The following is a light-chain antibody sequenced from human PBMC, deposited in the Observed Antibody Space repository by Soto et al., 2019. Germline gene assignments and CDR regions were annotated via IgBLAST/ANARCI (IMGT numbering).Light chain of an antibody. V-gene: IGLV2-8*01. CDR2: EVS. CDR3: SSYTTSNTVDL. Sequence: QSVLTQPPSAAGSPGQSVTISCTGTSTDVGGYNYVSWYQQYPGKAPKLMIYEVSKRPSGVPDRFSGSESGNTASLTVSGLQAEDEADYYCSSYTTSNTVDLFGGGTKVTVL. J-gene: IGLJ2*01. CDR1: STDVGGYNY.